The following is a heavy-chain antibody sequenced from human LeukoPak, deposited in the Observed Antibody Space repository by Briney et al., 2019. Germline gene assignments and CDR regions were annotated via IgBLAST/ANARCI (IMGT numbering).Heavy chain of an antibody. V-gene: IGHV3-43*02. J-gene: IGHJ4*01. CDR2: ISGDGGST. CDR3: AKDISHPDPFDY. Sequence: GGSLRLSCAASGFTFDDYAMHWVRQAPGKGREWVSLISGDGGSTYYADSVKGRFIIYRDNRKNSLYLQLNSLRTEDTALYYCAKDISHPDPFDYWGNGTLVTVSS. CDR1: GFTFDDYA. D-gene: IGHD1-14*01.